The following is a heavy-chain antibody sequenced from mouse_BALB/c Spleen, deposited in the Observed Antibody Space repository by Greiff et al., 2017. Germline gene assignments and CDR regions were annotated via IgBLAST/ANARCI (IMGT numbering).Heavy chain of an antibody. J-gene: IGHJ4*01. V-gene: IGHV5-6-5*01. CDR2: ISSGGST. CDR3: ARGLTASYAMDY. Sequence: EVKLMESGGGLVKPGGSLKLSCAASGFTFSSYAMSWVRQTPEKRLEWVASISSGGSTYYPDSVKGRFTISRDNARNILYLQMSSLRSEDTAMYYCARGLTASYAMDYWGQGTSVTVSS. D-gene: IGHD1-2*01. CDR1: GFTFSSYA.